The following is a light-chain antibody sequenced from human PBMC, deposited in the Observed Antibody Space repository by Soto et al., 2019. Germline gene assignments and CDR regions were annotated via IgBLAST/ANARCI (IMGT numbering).Light chain of an antibody. CDR1: QSVSSSY. V-gene: IGKV3-20*01. CDR2: AAS. Sequence: EIVLTQSPGTLSLSPGERATLSCRASQSVSSSYLAWYQQKPDQAPRPLIDAASSRATGILDRFSGSGSGTDFTLTISGLEPEDFAVYYFQQYGSSPRTFGQGTKVEIK. CDR3: QQYGSSPRT. J-gene: IGKJ1*01.